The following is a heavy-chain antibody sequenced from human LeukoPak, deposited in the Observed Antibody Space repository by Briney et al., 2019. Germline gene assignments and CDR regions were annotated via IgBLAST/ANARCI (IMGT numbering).Heavy chain of an antibody. CDR3: ARVAAAIYFDY. CDR2: INPSGGST. J-gene: IGHJ4*02. D-gene: IGHD6-13*01. V-gene: IGHV1-46*01. Sequence: ASVKVSCTASGYTFTSYYMHWVRQAPGQGLEWMGIINPSGGSTSYAQKFQGRVTMTRDTSTSTVYMELSSLRSEDTAVYYCARVAAAIYFDYWGQGTLVTVSS. CDR1: GYTFTSYY.